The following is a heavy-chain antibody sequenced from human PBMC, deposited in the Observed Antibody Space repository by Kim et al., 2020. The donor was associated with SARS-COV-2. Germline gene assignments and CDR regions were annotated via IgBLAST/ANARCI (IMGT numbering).Heavy chain of an antibody. V-gene: IGHV4-39*07. Sequence: SETLSLTCTVSGGSISSGTYYWGWIRQPPGKGLEWIGSIYYSGSTYSNPSLKSRVTISVDTSKNQFSLKLSSVTAADTAVYYCARDQTSIAAAFFDYWGQGTLVTVSS. D-gene: IGHD6-13*01. CDR3: ARDQTSIAAAFFDY. CDR2: IYYSGST. CDR1: GGSISSGTYY. J-gene: IGHJ4*02.